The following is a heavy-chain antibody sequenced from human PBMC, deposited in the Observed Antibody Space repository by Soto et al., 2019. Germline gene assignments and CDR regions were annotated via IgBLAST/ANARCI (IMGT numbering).Heavy chain of an antibody. J-gene: IGHJ4*02. CDR2: INWDSEDI. V-gene: IGHV3-9*01. CDR3: AKDTAPGFYDANGHLDS. Sequence: SGINFDDFSMHWVRQVPGKGLEWVSGINWDSEDIGYADSVKGRYTISRDNAKHSLYLQMNSLKAEDTALYYCAKDTAPGFYDANGHLDSWGQGTPVTVSS. CDR1: GINFDDFS. D-gene: IGHD2-8*01.